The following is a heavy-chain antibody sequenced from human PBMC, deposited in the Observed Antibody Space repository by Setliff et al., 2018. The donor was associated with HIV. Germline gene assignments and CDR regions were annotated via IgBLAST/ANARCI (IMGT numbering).Heavy chain of an antibody. CDR2: IYFNGIT. Sequence: SETLSLTCSVSGDSVSSRSYYWGWIRQSPGKGLEWIGSIYFNGITHDNPSLKSRVTTSVDTSKNQFSMKLSSVTAEDAAVYFCASGLFKGDYRPEYCPLWGQGTLVTVSS. J-gene: IGHJ1*01. D-gene: IGHD4-17*01. CDR3: ASGLFKGDYRPEYCPL. CDR1: GDSVSSRSYY. V-gene: IGHV4-39*01.